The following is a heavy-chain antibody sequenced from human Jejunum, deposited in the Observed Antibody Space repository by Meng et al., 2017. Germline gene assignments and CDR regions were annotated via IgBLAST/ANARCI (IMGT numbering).Heavy chain of an antibody. CDR3: ARAVTGTANA. J-gene: IGHJ5*02. D-gene: IGHD6-13*01. V-gene: IGHV3-7*01. Sequence: GGSLRLSCAASGFTFSHYWMTWVRQAPGKGPEWVAYIKPDGSEKFFLDSVKGRFTISRDNTKNSLYLQMNSLRAEDTAVYYWARAVTGTANAWAQGTLVTVSS. CDR1: GFTFSHYW. CDR2: IKPDGSEK.